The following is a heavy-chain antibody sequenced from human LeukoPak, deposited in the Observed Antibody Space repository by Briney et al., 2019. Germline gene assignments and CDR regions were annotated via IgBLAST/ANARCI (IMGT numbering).Heavy chain of an antibody. CDR2: ISGSGGST. J-gene: IGHJ4*02. CDR3: ARGTERYCTNGVCRYFDY. CDR1: GFTFSSYA. V-gene: IGHV3-23*01. Sequence: GGSLRLSCAASGFTFSSYAMSWVRQAPGKGLEWVSAISGSGGSTYYADSVKGRFTISRDNSKNTLYLQMNSLRAEDTAVYYCARGTERYCTNGVCRYFDYWGQGTLVTVSS. D-gene: IGHD2-8*01.